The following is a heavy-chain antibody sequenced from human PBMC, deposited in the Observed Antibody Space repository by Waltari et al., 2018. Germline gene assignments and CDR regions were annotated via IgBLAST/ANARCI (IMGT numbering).Heavy chain of an antibody. D-gene: IGHD6-13*01. Sequence: QLQLQESGPGLAKPSETLSLTCAVPGGSISRSNSYWGWIRQSSGKGLEWIGSIYYSGSTYYNPSLKSRVTISVDTSKNQFSLKLSSVTAADTAVYYCARYSSSPYYYGMDVWGQGTTVTVSS. V-gene: IGHV4-39*07. CDR3: ARYSSSPYYYGMDV. J-gene: IGHJ6*02. CDR1: GGSISRSNSY. CDR2: IYYSGST.